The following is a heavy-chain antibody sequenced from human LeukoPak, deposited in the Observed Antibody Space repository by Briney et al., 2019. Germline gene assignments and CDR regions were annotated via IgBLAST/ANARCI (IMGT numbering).Heavy chain of an antibody. V-gene: IGHV1-18*01. CDR3: ARDKEDIVVVGAAGGFDI. CDR2: ISAYNGNT. CDR1: GYTFTSYG. D-gene: IGHD2-15*01. J-gene: IGHJ3*02. Sequence: GASVKVSCKASGYTFTSYGISWVRQAPGQGLEWMGWISAYNGNTNYAQKLQGRITMTTDTSTSTAYMELRSLRSDDTAVYYCARDKEDIVVVGAAGGFDIWGQGTMVTVSS.